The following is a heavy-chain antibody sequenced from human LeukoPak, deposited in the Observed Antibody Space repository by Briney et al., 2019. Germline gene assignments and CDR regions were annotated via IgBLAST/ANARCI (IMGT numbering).Heavy chain of an antibody. Sequence: GGSLRLSCAASGFTFSSYSMNWVRQAPGKGLEWVSSISSSSSYIYYADSVKGRFTISRDNAKNSLYLQMNSLRAEDTAVYYCARGPPSGWYFYYWGQGTLVTVSS. CDR3: ARGPPSGWYFYY. J-gene: IGHJ4*02. D-gene: IGHD6-19*01. V-gene: IGHV3-21*01. CDR1: GFTFSSYS. CDR2: ISSSSSYI.